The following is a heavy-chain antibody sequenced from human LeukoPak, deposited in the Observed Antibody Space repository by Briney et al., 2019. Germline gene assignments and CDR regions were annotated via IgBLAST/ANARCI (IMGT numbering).Heavy chain of an antibody. Sequence: GGSLRLSCAASGFTFSSYWMSWVRQAPGKGLEWVANIKQDGSENYFVDSVKGRFTISRDNAKNSLYLQMNSLRAEDTAVYYCARVGVGAPYYFDYWGQGTLVTVSS. V-gene: IGHV3-7*01. CDR3: ARVGVGAPYYFDY. CDR2: IKQDGSEN. D-gene: IGHD1-26*01. CDR1: GFTFSSYW. J-gene: IGHJ4*02.